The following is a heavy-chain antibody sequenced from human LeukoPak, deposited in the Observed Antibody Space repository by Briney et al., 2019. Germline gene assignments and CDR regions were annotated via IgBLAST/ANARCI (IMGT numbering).Heavy chain of an antibody. CDR2: IDSSGGYM. V-gene: IGHV3-21*06. CDR3: LRGDRRDY. J-gene: IGHJ4*02. CDR1: GGSFSGYY. Sequence: ETLSLTCAVYGGSFSGYYWSWIRQPPGKGLEWVSSIDSSGGYMFYADSVKGRFIISRDNAKDSLYLQMNSLRVEDTAVYYCLRGDRRDYWGQGTLVTVSS.